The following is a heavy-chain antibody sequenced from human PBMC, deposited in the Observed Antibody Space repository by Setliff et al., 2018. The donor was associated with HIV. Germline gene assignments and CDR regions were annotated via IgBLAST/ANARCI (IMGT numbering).Heavy chain of an antibody. CDR3: ASRGETRPFDY. V-gene: IGHV4-34*01. CDR2: INHSGST. CDR1: GGSFSGYY. J-gene: IGHJ4*02. Sequence: NPSETLSLTCAVYGGSFSGYYWSWIRQPPGKGLEWIGEINHSGSTNYNPSLKSRVTISVDTPKNQFSLKLSSVTAADTAVYYCASRGETRPFDYWGQGTLVTVSS. D-gene: IGHD3-16*01.